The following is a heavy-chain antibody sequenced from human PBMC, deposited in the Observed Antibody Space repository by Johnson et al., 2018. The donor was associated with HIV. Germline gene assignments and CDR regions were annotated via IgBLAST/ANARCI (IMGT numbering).Heavy chain of an antibody. CDR3: AKPPSMGADGFAI. Sequence: QMQLVESGGGVVQPGRSLRLSCAASGFTFSSYDMHWVRQAPGKGMDWVAFISYDGSNEYYADSVKGRFTISRDNSKNALYLQMNSLRADDTAIYYCAKPPSMGADGFAIWGQGTMVTVSS. J-gene: IGHJ3*02. CDR1: GFTFSSYD. V-gene: IGHV3-30*18. CDR2: ISYDGSNE. D-gene: IGHD3-16*01.